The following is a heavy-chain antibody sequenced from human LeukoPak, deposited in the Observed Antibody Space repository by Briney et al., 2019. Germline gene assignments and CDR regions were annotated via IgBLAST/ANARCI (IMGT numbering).Heavy chain of an antibody. V-gene: IGHV1-69*13. D-gene: IGHD3-10*01. CDR1: GGTFSSYA. J-gene: IGHJ4*02. Sequence: ASVKVSCKASGGTFSSYAISWVRQAPGQGLEWMGGIIPIFGTANYAQKFQGRVTITADESTSTAYMELSSLRSEDTAVYYCARVPIRGVPCGGYWGQGTLVTVSS. CDR2: IIPIFGTA. CDR3: ARVPIRGVPCGGY.